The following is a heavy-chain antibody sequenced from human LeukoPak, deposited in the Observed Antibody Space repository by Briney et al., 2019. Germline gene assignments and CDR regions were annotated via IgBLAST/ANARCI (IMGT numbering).Heavy chain of an antibody. V-gene: IGHV3-20*04. CDR1: GFTFDDYG. CDR3: AKGSAQYYFDS. J-gene: IGHJ4*02. CDR2: INWNGGST. Sequence: GGSLRLSCAASGFTFDDYGMSWVRQAPGKGLEWVSGINWNGGSTGYADSVKGRFTISRDNSKNTLYLQMNSLRAEDTAVYYCAKGSAQYYFDSWGQGTLVTVSS. D-gene: IGHD3-10*01.